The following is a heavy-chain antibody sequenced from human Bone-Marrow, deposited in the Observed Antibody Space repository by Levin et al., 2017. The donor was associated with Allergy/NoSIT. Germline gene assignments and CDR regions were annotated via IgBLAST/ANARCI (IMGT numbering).Heavy chain of an antibody. J-gene: IGHJ5*02. D-gene: IGHD3-22*01. CDR2: IYPGDSDT. Sequence: GESLKISCKGSGYSFTSYWIGWVRQMPGKGLEWMGIIYPGDSDTRYGPSFQGQVTISADKSISTAYLQWSSLKASDTAMYYCARQSHYYDSSGYYYWFDPWGQGTLVTVSS. CDR1: GYSFTSYW. CDR3: ARQSHYYDSSGYYYWFDP. V-gene: IGHV5-51*01.